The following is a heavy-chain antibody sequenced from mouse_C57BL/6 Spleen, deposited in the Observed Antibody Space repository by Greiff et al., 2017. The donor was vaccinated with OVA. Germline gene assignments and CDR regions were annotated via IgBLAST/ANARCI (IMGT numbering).Heavy chain of an antibody. Sequence: QVQLQQPGAELVMPGASVKLSCKASGYTFTSYWMHWVKQRPGQGLEWIGEIDPSDSYTNYNQKFKGKSTLTVDKSSSTAYMQLSSLTSEDSAVYYCAIYYDYNPWFAYWGQGTLVTVSA. V-gene: IGHV1-69*01. CDR1: GYTFTSYW. CDR3: AIYYDYNPWFAY. CDR2: IDPSDSYT. D-gene: IGHD2-4*01. J-gene: IGHJ3*01.